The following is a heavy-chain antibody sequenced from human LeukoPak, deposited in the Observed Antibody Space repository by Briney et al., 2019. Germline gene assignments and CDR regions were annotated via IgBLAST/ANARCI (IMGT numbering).Heavy chain of an antibody. Sequence: SETLSLTCTVSGASIRRTSYYGGRIRQPPGKGLEWIGTIYNSGSAYYNPTRKSRVTISVDTSKNQYSLKVSSVNAADTAVYYCASGSGYFFDYWGQGTLVTVSS. CDR2: IYNSGSA. CDR3: ASGSGYFFDY. V-gene: IGHV4-39*01. CDR1: GASIRRTSYY. D-gene: IGHD1-14*01. J-gene: IGHJ4*02.